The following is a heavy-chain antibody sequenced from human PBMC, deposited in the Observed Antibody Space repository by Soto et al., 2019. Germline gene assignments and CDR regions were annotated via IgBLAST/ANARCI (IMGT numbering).Heavy chain of an antibody. Sequence: ASVNVSCKASGYTFTSYGISWVRQAPGQGLEWMGWISAYNGNTNYAQKLQGRVTMTTDTSTSTAYMELRSLRSDDTAVYYCARDWDIVVVPAAIVHYYYGMDVWGQGTTVTVSS. CDR2: ISAYNGNT. V-gene: IGHV1-18*01. J-gene: IGHJ6*02. CDR3: ARDWDIVVVPAAIVHYYYGMDV. CDR1: GYTFTSYG. D-gene: IGHD2-2*01.